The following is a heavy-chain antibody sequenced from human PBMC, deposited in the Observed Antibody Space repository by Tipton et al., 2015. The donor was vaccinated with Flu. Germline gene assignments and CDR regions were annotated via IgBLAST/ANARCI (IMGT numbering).Heavy chain of an antibody. CDR1: GGSISSYY. J-gene: IGHJ4*02. D-gene: IGHD3-10*02. V-gene: IGHV4-59*08. CDR3: ARGPRLSVLGMVGDFDY. Sequence: TLSLTCTVSGGSISSYYWSWIRQPPGKGLEWIGYIYHSGSTNYNPSLKSRVTISVDTSKNQFSLKLSSVIAADTAVYYCARGPRLSVLGMVGDFDYWGQGTLVTVSS. CDR2: IYHSGST.